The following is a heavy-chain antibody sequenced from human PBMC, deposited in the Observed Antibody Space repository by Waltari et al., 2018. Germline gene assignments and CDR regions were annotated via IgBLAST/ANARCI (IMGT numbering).Heavy chain of an antibody. Sequence: QLVQSGAEVKKPGASVKVSCKCYGYIFSTCGFTWVRQAPGQVLEWMGWISGYNGDAKYEEKFEGRVTMTRDTSTSTAYMEIRGLRSDDTAVYFCARDDVDSSAFGGFWGQGTQVTVSS. CDR3: ARDDVDSSAFGGF. J-gene: IGHJ4*02. V-gene: IGHV1-18*01. CDR2: ISGYNGDA. CDR1: GYIFSTCG. D-gene: IGHD3-16*01.